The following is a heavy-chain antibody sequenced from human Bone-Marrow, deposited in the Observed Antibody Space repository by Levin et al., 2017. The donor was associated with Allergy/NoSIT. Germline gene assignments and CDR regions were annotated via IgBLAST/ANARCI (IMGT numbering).Heavy chain of an antibody. Sequence: GESLKISCAASGFTFSDAWMNWVRLAPGKGLEWVGRIKTDFDGGTIDYAAPVKGRFTISRDDSKNTVYLHMRSLKIEDTALYYCTTADGDRSDFDYWGLGTLVTVSS. CDR2: IKTDFDGGTI. J-gene: IGHJ4*02. D-gene: IGHD2-21*02. CDR3: TTADGDRSDFDY. CDR1: GFTFSDAW. V-gene: IGHV3-15*01.